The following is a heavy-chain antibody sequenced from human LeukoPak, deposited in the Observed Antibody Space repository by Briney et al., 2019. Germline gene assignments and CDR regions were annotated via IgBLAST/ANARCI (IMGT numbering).Heavy chain of an antibody. CDR3: ARAGSYDYVWGSYRSYYFDY. V-gene: IGHV4-34*01. CDR2: INHSGST. D-gene: IGHD3-16*02. CDR1: GGSFSGYY. Sequence: PSETLSLTCAVYGGSFSGYYWSWIRQPPGKGLEWIGEINHSGSTNYNPSLKSRVTISVDTSKNQFPLKLSSVTAADTAVYYCARAGSYDYVWGSYRSYYFDYWGQGTLVTVSS. J-gene: IGHJ4*02.